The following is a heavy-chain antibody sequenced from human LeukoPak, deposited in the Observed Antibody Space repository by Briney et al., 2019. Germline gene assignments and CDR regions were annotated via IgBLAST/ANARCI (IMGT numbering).Heavy chain of an antibody. CDR1: GFTFSSYW. Sequence: SGGSLRLSCAASGFTFSSYWMSWVRQAPGKGLEWVANIKQDGSEKYYVDSVKGRFTISRDNAKNSLYLLMNSLRAEDTAVYYCAREGYYYDSSDAFDIWGQGTMVTVSS. J-gene: IGHJ3*02. D-gene: IGHD3-22*01. V-gene: IGHV3-7*01. CDR3: AREGYYYDSSDAFDI. CDR2: IKQDGSEK.